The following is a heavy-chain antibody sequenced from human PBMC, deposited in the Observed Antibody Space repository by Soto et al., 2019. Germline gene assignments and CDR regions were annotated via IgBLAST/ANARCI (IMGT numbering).Heavy chain of an antibody. CDR2: IYYSGST. J-gene: IGHJ2*01. CDR1: GGSISSGGYY. V-gene: IGHV4-31*03. CDR3: ARSFWEVTTFGNWYFDL. D-gene: IGHD4-17*01. Sequence: QVQLQESGPGLVKPSQTLSLTCTVSGGSISSGGYYWSWIRQHPGKGLEWIGYIYYSGSTYYNPSLKSRVTISVDTSKNQFSLKLSSVTAADTAVYYCARSFWEVTTFGNWYFDLWGRGTLVTVSS.